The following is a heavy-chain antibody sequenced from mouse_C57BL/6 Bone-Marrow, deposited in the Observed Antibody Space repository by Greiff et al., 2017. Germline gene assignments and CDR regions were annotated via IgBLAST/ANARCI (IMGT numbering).Heavy chain of an antibody. V-gene: IGHV5-9-1*02. CDR2: ISSGGDYI. D-gene: IGHD2-5*01. CDR3: TRDSYSNPMDY. CDR1: GFTFSSYA. J-gene: IGHJ4*01. Sequence: EVQVVESGEGLVKPGGSLKLSCAASGFTFSSYAMSWVRQTPEKRLEWVAYISSGGDYIYYADTVKGRFTISRDTARNTLYLQMSSLKSEDTAMYYCTRDSYSNPMDYWGQGTSVTVSS.